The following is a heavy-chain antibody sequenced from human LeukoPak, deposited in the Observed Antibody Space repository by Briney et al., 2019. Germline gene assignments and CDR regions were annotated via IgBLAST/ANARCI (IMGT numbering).Heavy chain of an antibody. CDR3: ARPICTSTSCYWFDP. J-gene: IGHJ5*02. CDR1: GYSFTSYW. V-gene: IGHV5-51*01. CDR2: ISPGDSYT. Sequence: GESLRISCKGSGYSFTSYWIGWVRQMPGKGLEWMGIISPGDSYTRYSPSFQGQVTISADKSISTAYLQWSSLKASDTAIYYCARPICTSTSCYWFDPWGQGTLVTVSS. D-gene: IGHD2-2*01.